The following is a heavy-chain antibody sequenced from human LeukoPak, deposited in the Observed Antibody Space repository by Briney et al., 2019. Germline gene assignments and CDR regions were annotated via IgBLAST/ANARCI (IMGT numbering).Heavy chain of an antibody. Sequence: SETLSLTCTVSGGSISSYYWSWIRQPPGKGLEWIGCIYYSGSTNYNPPLKSRVTISVDTSKNQFSLKLSSVTAADTAVYYCARGGTAARFDPWGQGTLVTVSS. V-gene: IGHV4-59*01. D-gene: IGHD2-21*02. CDR2: IYYSGST. J-gene: IGHJ5*02. CDR1: GGSISSYY. CDR3: ARGGTAARFDP.